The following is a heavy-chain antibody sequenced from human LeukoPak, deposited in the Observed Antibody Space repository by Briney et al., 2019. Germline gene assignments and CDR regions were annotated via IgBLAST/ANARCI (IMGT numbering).Heavy chain of an antibody. CDR2: ISSSSSYI. D-gene: IGHD3-10*01. CDR3: ARDGDFYYGSGSLFY. J-gene: IGHJ4*02. Sequence: GGSLRLSCAASGFTFSSYSMNWVRQAPGKGLEWVSSISSSSSYIYYADSVKGRFTISRDNAKNSLYLQMNSLRAEDTAVYYCARDGDFYYGSGSLFYWGQGTLVTVSS. V-gene: IGHV3-21*01. CDR1: GFTFSSYS.